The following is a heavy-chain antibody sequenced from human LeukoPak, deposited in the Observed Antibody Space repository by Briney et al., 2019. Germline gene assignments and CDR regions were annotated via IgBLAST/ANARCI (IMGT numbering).Heavy chain of an antibody. CDR2: ISYDGSNK. V-gene: IGHV3-30-3*01. Sequence: GRSLRLSCAASGFTFSSYAMHWVRQAPGKGLEWVAVISYDGSNKYYADSVKGRFTISRDNSKNTLYLQMNSLRAEDTAVYYCARGTGPAGSSGYCYYYYGMDVWGQGTTVTVSS. D-gene: IGHD3-22*01. CDR3: ARGTGPAGSSGYCYYYYGMDV. CDR1: GFTFSSYA. J-gene: IGHJ6*02.